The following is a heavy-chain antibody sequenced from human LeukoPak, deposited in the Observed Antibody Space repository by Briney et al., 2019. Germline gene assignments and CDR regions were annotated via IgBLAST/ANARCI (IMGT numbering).Heavy chain of an antibody. V-gene: IGHV3-74*01. CDR1: GFTFSCYW. J-gene: IGHJ4*02. CDR2: INSDGSST. D-gene: IGHD6-19*01. CDR3: ARDLVSSGWYIPGDY. Sequence: QAGGSLRLSCAASGFTFSCYWMHWVRQAPGKGLVWVSRINSDGSSTSYADSVKGRFTISRDNAKNTLYLQMNSLRAEDTAVYYCARDLVSSGWYIPGDYWGQGTLVTVSS.